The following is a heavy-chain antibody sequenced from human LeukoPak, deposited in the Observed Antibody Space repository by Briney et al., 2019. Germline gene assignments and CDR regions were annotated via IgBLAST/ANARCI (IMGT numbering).Heavy chain of an antibody. D-gene: IGHD2-15*01. CDR1: GGSISSSSYY. J-gene: IGHJ5*02. CDR3: ARHTPYWFDP. V-gene: IGHV4-39*01. CDR2: IYYSGST. Sequence: KPSETLSLTCTVSGGSISSSSYYWGWIRQPPGKGLEWIGSIYYSGSTYYNPAHKSRITISVDTSKNQFSLKLSSVTAADTAVYYCARHTPYWFDPWGQGTLVTVSS.